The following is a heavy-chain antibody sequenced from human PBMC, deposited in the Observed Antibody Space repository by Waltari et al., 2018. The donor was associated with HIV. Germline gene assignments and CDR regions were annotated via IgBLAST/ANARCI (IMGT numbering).Heavy chain of an antibody. CDR3: ARYPRSSGYYGMDV. V-gene: IGHV3-53*01. CDR2: IYSGGST. Sequence: EVQLVESGGGFIEPGGSLRLYCAASAFHISHNYMGWVRQAPGKGLEWVSVIYSGGSTYYADSVKGRFTISRDNSKNTLSLHMNSLRAEDTAVYYCARYPRSSGYYGMDVWGQGATVTVSS. J-gene: IGHJ6*02. CDR1: AFHISHNY. D-gene: IGHD1-26*01.